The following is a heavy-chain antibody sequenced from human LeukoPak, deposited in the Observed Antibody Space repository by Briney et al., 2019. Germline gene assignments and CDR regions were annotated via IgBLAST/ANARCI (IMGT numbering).Heavy chain of an antibody. CDR1: GGSFSGYY. CDR2: INHSGST. CDR3: ARDNLWNDERMDV. V-gene: IGHV4-34*01. Sequence: TSETLSLTCAVYGGSFSGYYWSWIRQPPGKGLEWIGEINHSGSTNYNPSLKSRVTISVDTSKNQFSLKLSSVTAADTAVYYCARDNLWNDERMDVWGKGTTVTVSS. D-gene: IGHD1-1*01. J-gene: IGHJ6*04.